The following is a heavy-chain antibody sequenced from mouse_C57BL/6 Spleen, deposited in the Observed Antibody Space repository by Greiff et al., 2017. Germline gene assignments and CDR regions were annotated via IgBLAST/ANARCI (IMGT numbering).Heavy chain of an antibody. Sequence: QVQLQQSGAELVRPGASVKLSCKASGYTFTDYYINWVKQRPGQGLEWIARIYPGNGNTYYNEKFKGKATLTAEKSSSTAYMQLSSLTSEDSAVYFCARERGIGYFDVWGTGTTVTVSS. V-gene: IGHV1-76*01. CDR3: ARERGIGYFDV. CDR2: IYPGNGNT. CDR1: GYTFTDYY. J-gene: IGHJ1*03.